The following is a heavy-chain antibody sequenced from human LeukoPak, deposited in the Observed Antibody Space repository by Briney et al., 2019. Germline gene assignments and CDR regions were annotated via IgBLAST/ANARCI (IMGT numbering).Heavy chain of an antibody. D-gene: IGHD3-10*01. Sequence: SETLSLTCTVSGASISSSYWSWIRQPPGKGLEWIGYIFYSGSTNSNPSLKSRVTISVDTSKNQFSLKLSSVTAADTAVYYCAMAAMVRGVTADYWGQGTLVTVSS. J-gene: IGHJ4*02. CDR1: GASISSSY. CDR2: IFYSGST. CDR3: AMAAMVRGVTADY. V-gene: IGHV4-59*01.